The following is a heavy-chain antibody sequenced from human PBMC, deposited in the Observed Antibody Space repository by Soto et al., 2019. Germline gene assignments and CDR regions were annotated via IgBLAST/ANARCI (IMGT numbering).Heavy chain of an antibody. CDR3: ARERIIPTGTGDFYHYGRNG. CDR1: GYTFTGYY. Sequence: ASVKVSCKASGYTFTGYYVHWLRQAPGPGLEWVGWINPNSGDTKYAQKFQARVTLTRDTSITTAYMELTSLESDDTAVYYCARERIIPTGTGDFYHYGRNGLGQGTTGIVAS. V-gene: IGHV1-2*02. J-gene: IGHJ6*02. D-gene: IGHD1-1*01. CDR2: INPNSGDT.